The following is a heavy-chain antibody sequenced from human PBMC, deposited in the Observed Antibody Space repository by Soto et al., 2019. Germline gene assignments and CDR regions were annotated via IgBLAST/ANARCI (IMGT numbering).Heavy chain of an antibody. D-gene: IGHD3-3*01. CDR2: IWYDGSNK. V-gene: IGHV3-33*01. CDR3: ARDSRYYDFWSGYPHY. J-gene: IGHJ4*02. CDR1: GFTFSSYG. Sequence: QVQLVESGGGVVQPGRSLRLSCAASGFTFSSYGMHWVRQAPGKGLEWVAVIWYDGSNKYYADSVKGRFTISRDNSKNTLYLQMNSLRAEDTAVYYCARDSRYYDFWSGYPHYWGQGTLVTVSS.